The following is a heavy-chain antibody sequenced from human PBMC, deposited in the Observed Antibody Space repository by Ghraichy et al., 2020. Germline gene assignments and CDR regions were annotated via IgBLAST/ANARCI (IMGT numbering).Heavy chain of an antibody. CDR3: AKNLREGGAGYGY. J-gene: IGHJ4*02. CDR1: GFTFSIYA. CDR2: ISGSGGSI. D-gene: IGHD6-19*01. V-gene: IGHV3-23*01. Sequence: GGSLRLSCAASGFTFSIYAMTWVRQAPGKGLEWVSAISGSGGSIYYTDSVKGRFTISRDNAKNTLYLQMNSLRVEDTAVYYCAKNLREGGAGYGYWGQGTLVTVSS.